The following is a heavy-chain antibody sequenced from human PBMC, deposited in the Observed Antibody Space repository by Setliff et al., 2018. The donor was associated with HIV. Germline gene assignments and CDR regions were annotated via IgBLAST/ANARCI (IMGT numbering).Heavy chain of an antibody. Sequence: LSLTCAVSGYSISIGYYWGWIRQPPGKGLEWIGNIYHSGSTNYNPSLKSRDTISLDRSKTQFSLKLSSVTAADTAVYYCARSPLCSGYERYYFDYWGQGTLVTVSS. CDR1: GYSISIGYY. J-gene: IGHJ4*02. D-gene: IGHD5-12*01. CDR2: IYHSGST. CDR3: ARSPLCSGYERYYFDY. V-gene: IGHV4-38-2*01.